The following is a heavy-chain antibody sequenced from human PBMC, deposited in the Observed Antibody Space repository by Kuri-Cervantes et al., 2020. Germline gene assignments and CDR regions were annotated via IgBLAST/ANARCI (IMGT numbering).Heavy chain of an antibody. CDR3: AKAALNNDLGEVFDY. V-gene: IGHV4-30-4*08. J-gene: IGHJ4*02. Sequence: SETLSLTCTVSGGSISSGGYYWSWIRQPPGKGLEWIGYIYYSGSTYYNPSLKSRVTISVDTSKNQFSLKLSSVTAADTAVYYCAKAALNNDLGEVFDYWGQGTLVTVSS. D-gene: IGHD4-17*01. CDR1: GGSISSGGYY. CDR2: IYYSGST.